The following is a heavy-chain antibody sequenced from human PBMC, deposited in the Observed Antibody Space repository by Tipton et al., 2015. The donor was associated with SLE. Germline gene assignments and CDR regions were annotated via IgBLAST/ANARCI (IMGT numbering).Heavy chain of an antibody. CDR2: VFRGGST. D-gene: IGHD2-8*01. Sequence: GLVKPSETLSLTCSVYGHSLSGQYWSWIRQPPGKGLEWIGEVFRGGSTNYSPSLESRVTITVDMSKNQFFLNLHSVTAADTAVYFCARGYCSDGVCYGFGFFDYWGQGNLVTVSS. V-gene: IGHV4-34*01. J-gene: IGHJ4*02. CDR1: GHSLSGQY. CDR3: ARGYCSDGVCYGFGFFDY.